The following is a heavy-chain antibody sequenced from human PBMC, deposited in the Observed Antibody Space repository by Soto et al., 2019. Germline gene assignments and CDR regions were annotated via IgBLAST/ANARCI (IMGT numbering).Heavy chain of an antibody. D-gene: IGHD2-15*01. CDR3: ARGPPYCSGGSCYPHWFDP. CDR2: IIPIFGTA. V-gene: IGHV1-69*13. J-gene: IGHJ5*02. Sequence: AVKVSCKASGGTFSSYAISWVRQAPGQGLEWMGGIIPIFGTANYAQKFQGRVTITADESTSTAYMELSSLRSEDTAVYYCARGPPYCSGGSCYPHWFDPWGQGTMVTVSS. CDR1: GGTFSSYA.